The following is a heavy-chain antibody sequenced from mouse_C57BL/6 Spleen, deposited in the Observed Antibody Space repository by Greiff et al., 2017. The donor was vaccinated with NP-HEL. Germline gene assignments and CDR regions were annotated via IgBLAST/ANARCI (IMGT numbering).Heavy chain of an antibody. D-gene: IGHD3-2*02. J-gene: IGHJ4*01. V-gene: IGHV3-6*01. Sequence: DVKLQESGPGLVKPSQSLSLTCSVTGYSITSGYYWNWIRQFPGNKLEWMGYISYDGSNNYNPSLKNRISITRDTSKNQFFLKLNSVTTEDTATYYCARESSGYYYAMDYWGQGTSVTVSS. CDR2: ISYDGSN. CDR3: ARESSGYYYAMDY. CDR1: GYSITSGYY.